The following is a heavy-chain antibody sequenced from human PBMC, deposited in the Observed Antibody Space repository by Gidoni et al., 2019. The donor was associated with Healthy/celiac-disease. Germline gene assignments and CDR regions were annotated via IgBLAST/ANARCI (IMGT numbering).Heavy chain of an antibody. V-gene: IGHV3-23*04. CDR1: GFTFSRCA. D-gene: IGHD3-22*01. J-gene: IGHJ3*02. CDR3: AKPLTMIVAIHDAFDI. Sequence: EVQLVESGGGLVQPGGSLRLSCAASGFTFSRCAMRWVRQAPGKGLEWVSAISGSGGSTYYADSVKGRFTISRDNSKNTLYLQMNSLRAEDTAVYYCAKPLTMIVAIHDAFDIWGQGTMVTVSS. CDR2: ISGSGGST.